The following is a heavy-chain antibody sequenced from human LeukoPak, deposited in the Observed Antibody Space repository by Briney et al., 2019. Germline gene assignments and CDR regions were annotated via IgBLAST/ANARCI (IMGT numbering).Heavy chain of an antibody. V-gene: IGHV1-69*01. CDR1: GGTFSSYA. D-gene: IGHD5-18*01. J-gene: IGHJ6*02. CDR3: ARGDTADYYYYGMDV. CDR2: IIPIFGTA. Sequence: SVKVSCKAFGGTFSSYAISWVRQAPGQGLEWMGGIIPIFGTANYAQKFQGRVTITADESTSTAYMELGSLRSEDTAVYYCARGDTADYYYYGMDVWGQGTTVTVSS.